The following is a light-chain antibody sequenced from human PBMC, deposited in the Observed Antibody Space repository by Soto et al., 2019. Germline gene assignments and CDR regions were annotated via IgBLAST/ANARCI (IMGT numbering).Light chain of an antibody. J-gene: IGLJ1*01. Sequence: QSVLTQPASVSGSPGQSITISCSGTSSDIGSYNHVAWYQQFPGKSPKLMIYAVSDRPPGVSDRFSGSKSGITASLTISGLQTEDEADYYCTSYTTSNTPYVFGSGTKVTVL. CDR2: AVS. V-gene: IGLV2-14*03. CDR3: TSYTTSNTPYV. CDR1: SSDIGSYNH.